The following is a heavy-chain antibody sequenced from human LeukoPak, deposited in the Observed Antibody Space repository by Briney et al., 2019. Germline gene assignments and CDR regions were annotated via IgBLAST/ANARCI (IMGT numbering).Heavy chain of an antibody. CDR1: GGSISSYY. CDR3: ARGRYSNWYFDL. CDR2: IYYSGST. Sequence: KTSETLSLTCTVSGGSISSYYWSWIRQPPGKGLEWIGYIYYSGSTNYNPSLKSRVTISVDTSKNQFSLKLSSVTAADTAVYYCARGRYSNWYFDLWGRGTLVTVSS. V-gene: IGHV4-59*01. D-gene: IGHD2-15*01. J-gene: IGHJ2*01.